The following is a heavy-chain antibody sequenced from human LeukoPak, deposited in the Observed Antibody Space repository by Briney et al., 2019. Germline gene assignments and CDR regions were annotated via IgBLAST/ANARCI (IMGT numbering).Heavy chain of an antibody. CDR2: ISSSSSYI. J-gene: IGHJ3*02. D-gene: IGHD6-13*01. Sequence: GGSLRLSCAASGFTFSSYSMNWVRQAPGKGLEWVSSISSSSSYIYYADSVKGRFTISRDNAKNSLYLQMNSLRAEDTAVYYCVRAVAAAGNAFDIWGQGTMVTVSS. V-gene: IGHV3-21*01. CDR1: GFTFSSYS. CDR3: VRAVAAAGNAFDI.